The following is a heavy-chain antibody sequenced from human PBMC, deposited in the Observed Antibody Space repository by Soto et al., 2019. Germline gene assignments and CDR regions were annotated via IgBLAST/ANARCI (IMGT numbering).Heavy chain of an antibody. CDR1: GFTFSSYG. CDR3: VSGYYDFWSGYYPTFDF. J-gene: IGHJ4*02. V-gene: IGHV3-23*01. CDR2: IRGSGTST. Sequence: EVQLLESGGGLVQPGGSLRLSCAASGFTFSSYGMSWVRQAPGKGLEWVAAIRGSGTSTYYADSVKGRFTISGDNSKNQLYLQMNSLRAEDTGVYYCVSGYYDFWSGYYPTFDFWGPGTLVTGSP. D-gene: IGHD3-3*01.